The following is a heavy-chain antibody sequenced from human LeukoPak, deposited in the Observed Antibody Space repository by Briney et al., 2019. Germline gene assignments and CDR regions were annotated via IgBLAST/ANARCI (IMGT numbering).Heavy chain of an antibody. CDR2: IKLDGSEK. Sequence: PGGSLRLSCVASGFTFGKYWMSWVRQASGKGLEWVANIKLDGSEKNYVDSVKGRFTISRDNTKNSLYLQMNSLRVEDTAVFYCARDQYDTWSRRGNFDSWGQGTLVIVSS. CDR1: GFTFGKYW. CDR3: ARDQYDTWSRRGNFDS. D-gene: IGHD3-3*01. J-gene: IGHJ4*02. V-gene: IGHV3-7*03.